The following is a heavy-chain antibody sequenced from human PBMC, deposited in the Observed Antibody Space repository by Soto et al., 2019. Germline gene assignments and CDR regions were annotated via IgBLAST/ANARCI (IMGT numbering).Heavy chain of an antibody. CDR3: TRDRGTYGSGSYYNYFDY. D-gene: IGHD3-10*01. V-gene: IGHV3-48*04. Sequence: GGSLRLSCAASGFTFSSYSMNWVRQAPGKGLEWVSYISSSSTIYYTDSVKGRFTISRDNAKNSLYLQMNSLRAEDTAVYYCTRDRGTYGSGSYYNYFDYWGQGTLVTVSS. CDR1: GFTFSSYS. J-gene: IGHJ4*02. CDR2: ISSSSTI.